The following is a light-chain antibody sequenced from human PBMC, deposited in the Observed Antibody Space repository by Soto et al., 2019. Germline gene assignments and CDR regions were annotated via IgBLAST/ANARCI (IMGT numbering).Light chain of an antibody. CDR3: QQYNSYSPT. CDR2: GAS. J-gene: IGKJ1*01. V-gene: IGKV3-15*01. Sequence: EIVLTQSPATLSLSPGERATLSCRASQSVSSNLAWYQQKPGQAPRLLIYGASTRATGIPARFSGSGSGTEFTLTISSLQPDDFATYYCQQYNSYSPTFGQGTKVDIK. CDR1: QSVSSN.